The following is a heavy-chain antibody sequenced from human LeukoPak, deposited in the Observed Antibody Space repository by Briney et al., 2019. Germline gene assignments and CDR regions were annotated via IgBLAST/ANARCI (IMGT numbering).Heavy chain of an antibody. CDR2: ISPDDTDV. V-gene: IGHV3-11*04. CDR3: ARNHGDY. CDR1: GFTFSDCY. D-gene: IGHD1-14*01. Sequence: GGSLRLSCVASGFTFSDCYMSWIRQAPGKGLEWVSYISPDDTDVDYADSLKGRFTISRDSAKNSLFLQMNSLRAEDTAVYYCARNHGDYWGQGTVVTVSS. J-gene: IGHJ4*02.